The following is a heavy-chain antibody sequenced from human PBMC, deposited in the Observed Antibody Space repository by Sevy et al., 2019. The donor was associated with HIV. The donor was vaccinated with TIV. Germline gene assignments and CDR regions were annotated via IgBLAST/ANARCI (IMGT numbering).Heavy chain of an antibody. Sequence: GGSLRLSCAASGITFSSYWMSWVRQAPGKGLEWVANIKQDGSEKYYVDSVKGRFTISRDNAKNSLYLQMNSLRAEDTAVYYCARGARGAVKYYFDYWGQGTLVTVSS. D-gene: IGHD3-10*01. CDR1: GITFSSYW. CDR2: IKQDGSEK. V-gene: IGHV3-7*01. J-gene: IGHJ4*02. CDR3: ARGARGAVKYYFDY.